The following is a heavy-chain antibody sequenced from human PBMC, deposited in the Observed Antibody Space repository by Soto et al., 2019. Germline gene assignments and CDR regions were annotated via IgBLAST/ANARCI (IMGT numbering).Heavy chain of an antibody. CDR3: ARDSAGCSNYADY. CDR1: GYTFTSYG. V-gene: IGHV1-18*01. Sequence: QVQLVQSGAEVKKPGASVKVSCKASGYTFTSYGISWVRQAPGQGLDWMGWISTYTGNTNYAQKLQGRVTMTTDTPPSTALMGRGSLRSDCPAVYYCARDSAGCSNYADYWGQGALVTAPS. CDR2: ISTYTGNT. J-gene: IGHJ4*02. D-gene: IGHD1-7*01.